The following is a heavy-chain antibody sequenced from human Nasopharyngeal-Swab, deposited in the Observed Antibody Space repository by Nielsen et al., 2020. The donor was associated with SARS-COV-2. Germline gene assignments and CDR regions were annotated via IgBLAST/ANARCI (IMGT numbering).Heavy chain of an antibody. CDR2: FSYSVIT. V-gene: IGHV4-59*12. D-gene: IGHD1-26*01. CDR1: GDSISRYY. J-gene: IGHJ4*02. CDR3: AREVVGGLVDS. Sequence: SETLSLTCTVSGDSISRYYWGWIRQPPGKGLEWIGDFSYSVITHYNASLKSRVTISLDTSKNQFSLKLNSVTAADTAVYYCAREVVGGLVDSWGQGTLVTVSS.